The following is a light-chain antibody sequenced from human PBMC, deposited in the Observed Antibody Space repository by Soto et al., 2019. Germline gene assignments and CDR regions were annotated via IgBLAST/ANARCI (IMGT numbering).Light chain of an antibody. CDR2: WAS. CDR1: QSVLYSSNNKNY. V-gene: IGKV4-1*01. Sequence: DIVMTQSPDSLAVSLGERATINCKSSQSVLYSSNNKNYLAWYQQKPGQPPKLLIYWASTRESGVPDRFSGSGSGTDFTLTISSLQVEDVAVYYCQQYYSTATWTFGQGTKVEIK. J-gene: IGKJ1*01. CDR3: QQYYSTATWT.